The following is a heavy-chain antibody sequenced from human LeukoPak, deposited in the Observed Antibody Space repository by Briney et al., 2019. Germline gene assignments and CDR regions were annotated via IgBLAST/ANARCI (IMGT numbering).Heavy chain of an antibody. J-gene: IGHJ4*02. CDR1: GFTLSTYA. CDR2: ISSGGKAT. Sequence: PGGSLRLSRAGSGFTLSTYAMSWVRQAPGKGLEWVSGISSGGKATFYTDSVKGHFTISRDNSKNSLYLQMNSLRAEDTALYYCAILVGGPDDSWGQGTLVTVSS. CDR3: AILVGGPDDS. V-gene: IGHV3-23*01.